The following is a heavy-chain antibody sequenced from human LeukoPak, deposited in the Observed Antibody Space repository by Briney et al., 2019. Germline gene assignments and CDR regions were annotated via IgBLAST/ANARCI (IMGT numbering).Heavy chain of an antibody. J-gene: IGHJ4*02. CDR1: GGSISSYY. D-gene: IGHD3-3*01. V-gene: IGHV4-4*07. CDR2: IYTSGST. CDR3: AGTTIFGVVIDFDY. Sequence: SETLSLTCTVSGGSISSYYWSWIRQPAGKGLEWIGRIYTSGSTNYNPSLKSRVTMSVDTSKNQFSLKLSSVTAADTAVYYCAGTTIFGVVIDFDYWGQGTLVTVSS.